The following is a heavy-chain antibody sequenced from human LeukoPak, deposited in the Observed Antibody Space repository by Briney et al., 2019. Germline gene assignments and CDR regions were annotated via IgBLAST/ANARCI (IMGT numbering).Heavy chain of an antibody. CDR3: ARSFDSSGYYFDY. D-gene: IGHD3-22*01. V-gene: IGHV3-53*01. CDR1: GFTVSSNY. CDR2: IYSGGST. J-gene: IGHJ4*02. Sequence: GGSLRLSCAASGFTVSSNYMSWVRQAPGKGLEWVSVIYSGGSTYYADSVKGRFTISRDNSKNTLYLQMNSLRAEDTAVYYCARSFDSSGYYFDYWGQGTLVTVSS.